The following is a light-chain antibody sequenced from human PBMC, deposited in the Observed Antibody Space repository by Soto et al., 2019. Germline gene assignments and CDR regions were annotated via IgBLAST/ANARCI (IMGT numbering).Light chain of an antibody. CDR1: QSVSYN. Sequence: EIVMTQSPATLSVSPGETATLSCRASQSVSYNLAWYQQKPGQGPRLLIYGAFTRATGIPARFSGSGSGTEFTLTISSLQSEDFAVYCCQGYKNWPPLTFGGGTQVEIK. CDR3: QGYKNWPPLT. CDR2: GAF. J-gene: IGKJ4*01. V-gene: IGKV3-15*01.